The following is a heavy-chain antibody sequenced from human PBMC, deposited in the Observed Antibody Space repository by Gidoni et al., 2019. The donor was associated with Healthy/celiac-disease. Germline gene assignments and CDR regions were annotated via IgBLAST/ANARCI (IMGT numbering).Heavy chain of an antibody. CDR3: ARDTVTTVDYYYGMDV. CDR1: GYTFTGYY. V-gene: IGHV1-2*02. CDR2: INPNSGGT. Sequence: QVQLMQSGAEVKKPGASVKVSCKASGYTFTGYYMHWVRQAPGQGLEWMEWINPNSGGTNYAQKFQGRVTMTRDTSISTAYMELSRLRSDDTAVYYCARDTVTTVDYYYGMDVWGQGTTVTVSS. D-gene: IGHD4-4*01. J-gene: IGHJ6*02.